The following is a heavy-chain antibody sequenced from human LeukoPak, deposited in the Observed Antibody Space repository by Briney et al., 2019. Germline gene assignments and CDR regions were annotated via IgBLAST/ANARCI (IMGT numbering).Heavy chain of an antibody. Sequence: PGGSLRLSCAASGXTFSSYTMSWVRQAPGKGLEWVSYISSSSSTIYYADSVKGRFTISRDNAKNSLYLQMNSLRDEDTAVYYCARAYHYGSGYGMDVWGQGTTVTVSS. V-gene: IGHV3-48*02. CDR2: ISSSSSTI. J-gene: IGHJ6*02. CDR1: GXTFSSYT. CDR3: ARAYHYGSGYGMDV. D-gene: IGHD3-10*01.